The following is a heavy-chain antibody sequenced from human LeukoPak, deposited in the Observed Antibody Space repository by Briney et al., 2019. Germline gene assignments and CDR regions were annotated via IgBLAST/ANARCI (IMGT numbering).Heavy chain of an antibody. CDR3: ARGSAAAAHEY. Sequence: PSETLSLTCAVYGGSFSGYYWSWIRQPPGKGLEWIGEINHSGSTNYNPSLKSRVTISVDTSKNQFSLKLSSVTAADTAVYYCARGSAAAAHEYWGQGTLVTVSS. J-gene: IGHJ4*02. D-gene: IGHD6-13*01. CDR2: INHSGST. CDR1: GGSFSGYY. V-gene: IGHV4-34*01.